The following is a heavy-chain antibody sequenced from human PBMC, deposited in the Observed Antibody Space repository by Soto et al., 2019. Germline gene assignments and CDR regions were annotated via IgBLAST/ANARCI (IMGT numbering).Heavy chain of an antibody. Sequence: GSLRLSCAASGFTFSSYWMHWVRQAPGKGLEWVANIKQDGSKTSYVDSVKGRFTISRDNAKNSLYLQMNSLRAEDTAVYYCARDRRLAWGPLDAFDIWGQGTMVTVSS. CDR1: GFTFSSYW. CDR2: IKQDGSKT. CDR3: ARDRRLAWGPLDAFDI. J-gene: IGHJ3*02. D-gene: IGHD3-16*01. V-gene: IGHV3-7*01.